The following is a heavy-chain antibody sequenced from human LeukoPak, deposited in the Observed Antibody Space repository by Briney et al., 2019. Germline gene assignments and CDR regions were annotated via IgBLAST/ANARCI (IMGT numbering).Heavy chain of an antibody. CDR3: ARESDSSGYLNY. CDR1: GGTFSSYA. Sequence: SVKVSCKASGGTFSSYAISWVRQAPGQGLEWMGGIIPIFGTANYAQKFQGRATITTDESTSTAYMELSSLRSEDTAVYYCARESDSSGYLNYWGQGTLVTVSS. V-gene: IGHV1-69*05. CDR2: IIPIFGTA. J-gene: IGHJ4*02. D-gene: IGHD3-22*01.